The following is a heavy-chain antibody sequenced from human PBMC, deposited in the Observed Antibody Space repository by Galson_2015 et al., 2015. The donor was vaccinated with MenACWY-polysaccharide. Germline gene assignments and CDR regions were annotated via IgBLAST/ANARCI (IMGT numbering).Heavy chain of an antibody. CDR2: IYWDDDK. CDR3: AHRPGVDAFDI. CDR1: GFSLSTSGVG. V-gene: IGHV2-5*02. D-gene: IGHD7-27*01. Sequence: PALVKPTQTLTLTRTFSGFSLSTSGVGVGWIRQPPGKALEWLALIYWDDDKRYSPSLKSRLTITKDTSKNQVVLTMTNMDPVDTATYYCAHRPGVDAFDIWGQGTMVTVSS. J-gene: IGHJ3*02.